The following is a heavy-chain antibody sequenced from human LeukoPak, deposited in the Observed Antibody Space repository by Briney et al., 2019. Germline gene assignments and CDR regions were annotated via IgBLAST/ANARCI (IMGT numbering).Heavy chain of an antibody. CDR1: GDSISTNY. J-gene: IGHJ4*02. V-gene: IGHV4-59*01. CDR3: GVEVVTIIDY. CDR2: IYHSGST. D-gene: IGHD4-23*01. Sequence: SSETLSLTCTVSGDSISTNYWNWIRQPPGKGLEWIGLIYHSGSTTYNPSLKSRVTISEDTSKNQFSLNLSSVTAADTALYYFGVEVVTIIDYWGGGTLGTVSS.